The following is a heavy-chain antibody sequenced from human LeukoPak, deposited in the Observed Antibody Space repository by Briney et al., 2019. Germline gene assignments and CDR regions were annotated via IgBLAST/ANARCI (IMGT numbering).Heavy chain of an antibody. Sequence: GGSLRLSCAAAGFTFSDYGMNWVRQAPGKGLEWVSGISGSGISTYYADSVKGRFTISRDNSKNTLYLQMNSLRVEDTAVYYCAKDKIAAANWFDPWGQGTLVTVSS. D-gene: IGHD6-13*01. CDR2: ISGSGIST. V-gene: IGHV3-23*01. CDR1: GFTFSDYG. CDR3: AKDKIAAANWFDP. J-gene: IGHJ5*02.